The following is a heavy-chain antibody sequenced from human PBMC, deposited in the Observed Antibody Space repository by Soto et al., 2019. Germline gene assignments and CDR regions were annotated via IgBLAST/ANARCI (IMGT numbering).Heavy chain of an antibody. V-gene: IGHV4-31*03. Sequence: LLQESGPGLVKPSQTLSLTCTVSGGSISSAGYYWSWIRQHPGKALEWIGYIYYTGSPFYNPSLKIRVTISVDTSRNQFSLKLSSVSAADTAVYFCARGGRGFDIWGQGTIVTVS. CDR1: GGSISSAGYY. D-gene: IGHD1-1*01. CDR3: ARGGRGFDI. CDR2: IYYTGSP. J-gene: IGHJ3*02.